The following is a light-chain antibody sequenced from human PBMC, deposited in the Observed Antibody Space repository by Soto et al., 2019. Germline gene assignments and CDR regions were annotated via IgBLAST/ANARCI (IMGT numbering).Light chain of an antibody. J-gene: IGKJ3*01. V-gene: IGKV3-11*01. CDR1: QSVAFN. CDR2: DAS. Sequence: EIVMTQSPATLSVSPGERATLSCRASQSVAFNLAWYQQKPGQAPRLLIYDASNRATGIPARFSGSGSGTDFTLTISSLEPEDFAVYYCQQRSNWPPFTFGPGTKVDIK. CDR3: QQRSNWPPFT.